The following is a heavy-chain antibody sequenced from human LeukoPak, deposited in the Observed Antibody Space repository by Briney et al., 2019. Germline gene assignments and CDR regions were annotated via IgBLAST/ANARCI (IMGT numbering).Heavy chain of an antibody. CDR1: ELTFSSYA. V-gene: IGHV3-23*01. J-gene: IGHJ4*02. Sequence: GGSLRLSCAASELTFSSYAMTWVRQAPGKGLEWVSGISRSGDTTYHADSVKGRFTISRDNSKSTLYLQMNSLRAEDTAVYYCAKNWVAGLFDHWGQGTLVTVSS. CDR3: AKNWVAGLFDH. CDR2: ISRSGDTT. D-gene: IGHD6-19*01.